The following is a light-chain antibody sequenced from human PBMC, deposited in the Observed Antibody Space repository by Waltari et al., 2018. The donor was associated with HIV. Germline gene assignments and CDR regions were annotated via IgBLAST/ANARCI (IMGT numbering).Light chain of an antibody. Sequence: QSVLTQPPSASGTPGRGVTIPCSGSRSHIGPKIVHWYHQFPGTAPKLLMYSNNQRPSGVPDRFSGSKSGTSASLAISGLQSEDEADYYCAAWDDSLNGQVFGGGTKLTVL. CDR1: RSHIGPKI. CDR2: SNN. J-gene: IGLJ3*02. V-gene: IGLV1-44*01. CDR3: AAWDDSLNGQV.